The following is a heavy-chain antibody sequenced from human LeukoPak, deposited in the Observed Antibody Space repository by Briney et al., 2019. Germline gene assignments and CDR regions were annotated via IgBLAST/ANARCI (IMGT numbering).Heavy chain of an antibody. J-gene: IGHJ6*02. Sequence: GGSLRLSCAASGFTFSDYYMSWIRQAPGKGLEWVSYISSSGSTIYYADSVKGRFTISRDNAKNSLYLQMSSLRAEDTAVYYCARDRDTPEVADYYYGMDVWGQGTTVTVSS. CDR2: ISSSGSTI. D-gene: IGHD5-18*01. V-gene: IGHV3-11*01. CDR1: GFTFSDYY. CDR3: ARDRDTPEVADYYYGMDV.